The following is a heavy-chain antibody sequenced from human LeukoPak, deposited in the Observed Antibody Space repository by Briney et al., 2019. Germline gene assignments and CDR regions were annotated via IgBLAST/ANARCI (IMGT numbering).Heavy chain of an antibody. Sequence: ASVKVSCKASGGTFSSYAISWVRQAPGQGLEWMGGIIPIFGTANYAQKFQGRVTITADESTSTAYMELSSLRSEDTAVYYCAREGCSSTSCPRKWFDPWGQGTLVIVSS. J-gene: IGHJ5*02. V-gene: IGHV1-69*13. CDR3: AREGCSSTSCPRKWFDP. CDR2: IIPIFGTA. D-gene: IGHD2-2*01. CDR1: GGTFSSYA.